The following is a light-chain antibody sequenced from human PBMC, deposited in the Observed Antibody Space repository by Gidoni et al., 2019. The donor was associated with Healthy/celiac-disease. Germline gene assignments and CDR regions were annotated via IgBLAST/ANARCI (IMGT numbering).Light chain of an antibody. J-gene: IGKJ4*01. CDR2: GAS. CDR3: QQYGSSPPLT. CDR1: QRVSSSY. V-gene: IGKV3-20*01. Sequence: ELVLTHSPGTLSLSPGERATLSCRASQRVSSSYLAWYQQKPGQAPRLLIHGASSRATGIPDRFSGSGSGTDVTLTISRLEPEDFAVYYCQQYGSSPPLTFGGGTKVEIK.